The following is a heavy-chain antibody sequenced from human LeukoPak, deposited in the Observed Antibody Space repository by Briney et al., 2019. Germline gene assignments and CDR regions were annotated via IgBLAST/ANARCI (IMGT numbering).Heavy chain of an antibody. D-gene: IGHD3-22*01. Sequence: SETLSLTCTVSGGSISSSSYYWGWIRQPPGKGLEWIGSIYYSGGTYYNPSLKSRVTISVDTSKNQFSLKLSSVTAADTAVYYCARLIYSSVTYFDYWGQGTLVTVSS. CDR1: GGSISSSSYY. V-gene: IGHV4-39*07. CDR2: IYYSGGT. CDR3: ARLIYSSVTYFDY. J-gene: IGHJ4*02.